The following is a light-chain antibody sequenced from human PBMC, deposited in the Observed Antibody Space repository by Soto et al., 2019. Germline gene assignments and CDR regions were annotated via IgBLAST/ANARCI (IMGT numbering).Light chain of an antibody. CDR2: DAS. V-gene: IGKV3-11*01. J-gene: IGKJ5*01. CDR1: QSVSSY. Sequence: DIVHTQSPSTLSLPPGERATLSCRASQSVSSYLAWYQQKPGQAPRLLIYDASNRATGIPARFSGSGSGTDFTLTISSLEPEDFAVYYCQQRSNWPPITFGQGTRLEIK. CDR3: QQRSNWPPIT.